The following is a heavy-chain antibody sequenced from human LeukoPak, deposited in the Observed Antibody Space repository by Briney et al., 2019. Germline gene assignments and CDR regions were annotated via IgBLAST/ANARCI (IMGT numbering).Heavy chain of an antibody. CDR1: GFTFSSYA. CDR2: ISGSGGST. V-gene: IGHV3-23*01. D-gene: IGHD2-15*01. Sequence: GGSLRLSCAASGFTFSSYAMSWVRQAPGKGLEWVSAISGSGGSTYYADSVKGRFTISRDSSKNTLYLQMNSLRAEDTAVYYCAKGPYDIVVVVAAVFDYWGQGTLVTVSS. J-gene: IGHJ4*02. CDR3: AKGPYDIVVVVAAVFDY.